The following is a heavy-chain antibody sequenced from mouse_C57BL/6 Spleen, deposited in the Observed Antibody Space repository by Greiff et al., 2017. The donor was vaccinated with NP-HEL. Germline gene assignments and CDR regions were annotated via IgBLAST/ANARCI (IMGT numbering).Heavy chain of an antibody. CDR2: IRNKANGYTT. Sequence: EVHLVESGGGLVQPGGSLSLSCAASGFTFTDYYMSWVRQPPGKALEWLGFIRNKANGYTTEYSASVKGRFTISRDNSQSILYLQMNALRAEDSATYYCARYKGSDYYAMDYWGQGTSVTVSS. CDR3: ARYKGSDYYAMDY. J-gene: IGHJ4*01. CDR1: GFTFTDYY. D-gene: IGHD1-3*01. V-gene: IGHV7-3*01.